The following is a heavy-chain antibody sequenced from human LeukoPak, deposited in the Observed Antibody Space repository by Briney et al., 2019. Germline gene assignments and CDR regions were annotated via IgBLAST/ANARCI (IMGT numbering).Heavy chain of an antibody. CDR3: ARVLGDGYNYGY. J-gene: IGHJ4*02. CDR1: GFTFGSYW. V-gene: IGHV3-74*01. CDR2: INSDGSST. D-gene: IGHD5-24*01. Sequence: GGSLRLSCAASGFTFGSYWMHWVRQAPGKGLVWVSRINSDGSSTSYADSVKGRFTISRDNAENTLYLQMNSLRAEDTAVYYCARVLGDGYNYGYWGQGTLVTVSS.